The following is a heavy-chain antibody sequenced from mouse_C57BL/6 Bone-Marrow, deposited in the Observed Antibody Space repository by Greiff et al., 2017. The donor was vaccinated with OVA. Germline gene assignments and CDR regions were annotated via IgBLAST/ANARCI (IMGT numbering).Heavy chain of an antibody. CDR1: GYTFTDYN. Sequence: VQLQQSGPELVKPGASVKIPCKASGYTFTDYNMDWVKQSHGKSLEWIGNINPNNGGTIYNQKFKGKATLTVDKSSSTADMELRSLTSEDTAVYYCARRRDYEGAMDYWGQGTSVTVSS. CDR2: INPNNGGT. V-gene: IGHV1-18*01. J-gene: IGHJ4*01. CDR3: ARRRDYEGAMDY. D-gene: IGHD2-4*01.